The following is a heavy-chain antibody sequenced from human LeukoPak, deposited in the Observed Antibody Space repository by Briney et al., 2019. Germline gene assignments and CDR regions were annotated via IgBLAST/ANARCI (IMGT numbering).Heavy chain of an antibody. CDR1: GCTFSSYW. V-gene: IGHV3-74*01. D-gene: IGHD6-6*01. J-gene: IGHJ5*02. CDR3: ARTGIAARPTVWFDP. Sequence: PGGSLRLSCVASGCTFSSYWMHWVRQAPGKGLVWVSHINNDGRSTTYADSVKGRFTISRDNAKSTLYLQINSLRAEDTAVYYCARTGIAARPTVWFDPWGQGTLVTVS. CDR2: INNDGRST.